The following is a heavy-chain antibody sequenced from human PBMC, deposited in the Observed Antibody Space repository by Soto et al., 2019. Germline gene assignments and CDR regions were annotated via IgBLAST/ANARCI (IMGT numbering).Heavy chain of an antibody. Sequence: QVHLVESGGGLVKPGGSLRLSCAASGLTFSDYYMSWIRQAPGKGLEWVSYIGSSSSYTNYADSVKGRFTISRDSAKNSLYLQMNSLRAEDTAVYYCARDADILTGSDAFDIWGQGTMVTVSS. J-gene: IGHJ3*02. D-gene: IGHD3-9*01. V-gene: IGHV3-11*05. CDR3: ARDADILTGSDAFDI. CDR2: IGSSSSYT. CDR1: GLTFSDYY.